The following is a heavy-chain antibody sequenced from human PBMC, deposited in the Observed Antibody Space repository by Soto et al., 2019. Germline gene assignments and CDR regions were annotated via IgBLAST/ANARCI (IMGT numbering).Heavy chain of an antibody. CDR1: GGSISSGGYS. CDR3: AFQTIAAQDY. V-gene: IGHV4-30-2*01. D-gene: IGHD6-6*01. CDR2: IYHSGST. Sequence: QLQLQESGSGLVKPSQTLSLTCAVSGGSISSGGYSWSWIRQPPGKGLEWIGYIYHSGSTYYNPSRRXXVXIXADRSKNQFSLKLSSVTAADTAVYYCAFQTIAAQDYWGQGTLVTVSS. J-gene: IGHJ4*02.